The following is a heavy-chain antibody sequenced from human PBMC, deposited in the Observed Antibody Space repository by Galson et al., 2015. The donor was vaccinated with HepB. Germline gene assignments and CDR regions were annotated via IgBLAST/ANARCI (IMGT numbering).Heavy chain of an antibody. D-gene: IGHD3-3*01. V-gene: IGHV4-31*02. CDR3: ARAPTRDFWSGYYFWFDP. CDR2: IYYSGST. CDR1: GGSISSGGYY. Sequence: SGGSISSGGYYWSWIRQHPGKGLEWIGYIYYSGSTYYNPSLKSRVTISVDTSKNQFSLKLSSVTAADTAVYYCARAPTRDFWSGYYFWFDPWGQGTLVTVSS. J-gene: IGHJ5*02.